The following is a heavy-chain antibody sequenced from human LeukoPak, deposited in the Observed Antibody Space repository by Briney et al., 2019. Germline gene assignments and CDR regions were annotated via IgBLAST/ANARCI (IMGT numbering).Heavy chain of an antibody. Sequence: GSLRLSCAASGFSFSSYSMNWVRQAPGKALEWVASISNAGSYIYYADSLKARFTISRDNAKNSVYLQINSLRAEDTAIYYCATNTGPNYDFWSGLGWYFDYWGQGTLVTVSS. CDR2: ISNAGSYI. D-gene: IGHD3-3*01. CDR1: GFSFSSYS. J-gene: IGHJ4*02. V-gene: IGHV3-21*01. CDR3: ATNTGPNYDFWSGLGWYFDY.